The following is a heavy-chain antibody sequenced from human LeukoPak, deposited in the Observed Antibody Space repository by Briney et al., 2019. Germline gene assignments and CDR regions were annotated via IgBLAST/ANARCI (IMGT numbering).Heavy chain of an antibody. CDR2: ISAAGDST. D-gene: IGHD5-12*01. CDR3: ARGRGYNGYDPTGLFDY. CDR1: GFTFSSYA. J-gene: IGHJ4*02. Sequence: GGSLRLSCAASGFTFSSYAMTWVRQAPGKGLEWVSGISAAGDSTYYADSVKGRFTISRDNFKNTLYLQMNSLRAEDTAVYYCARGRGYNGYDPTGLFDYWGQGTLVTVSS. V-gene: IGHV3-23*01.